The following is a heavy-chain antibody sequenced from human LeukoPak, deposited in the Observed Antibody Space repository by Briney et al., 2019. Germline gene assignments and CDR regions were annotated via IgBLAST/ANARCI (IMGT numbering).Heavy chain of an antibody. Sequence: ASVKVSCKASGYTFTSYYMHWVRQAPGQGLEWMGIINPSGGSTSYAQKFQGRVTMTRDTSIRTAYMELSRLRSDDTAVYYCARDLEWLYPGGAFDIWGQGTMVTVSS. CDR1: GYTFTSYY. CDR3: ARDLEWLYPGGAFDI. J-gene: IGHJ3*02. V-gene: IGHV1-46*01. D-gene: IGHD3-3*01. CDR2: INPSGGST.